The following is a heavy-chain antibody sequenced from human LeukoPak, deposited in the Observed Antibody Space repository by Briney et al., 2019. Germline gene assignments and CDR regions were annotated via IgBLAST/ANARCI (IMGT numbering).Heavy chain of an antibody. CDR2: ISSSSAYI. J-gene: IGHJ4*02. CDR1: GFTFSNYS. Sequence: SGGSLRLSCAASGFTFSNYSMNWVRQAPGKGLEWVSSISSSSAYIYYADSVKGRFTISRDNAKNSLYLQMNSLRAEDTAVYYCATKTGYRAYYFDYWGQGTLVTVSS. CDR3: ATKTGYRAYYFDY. V-gene: IGHV3-21*04. D-gene: IGHD3-9*01.